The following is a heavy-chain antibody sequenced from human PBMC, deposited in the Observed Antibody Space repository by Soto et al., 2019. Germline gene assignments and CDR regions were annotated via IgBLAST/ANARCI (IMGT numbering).Heavy chain of an antibody. CDR2: ISSSGSST. CDR1: GFTFSHYA. CDR3: AMAGALDYFDY. D-gene: IGHD1-26*01. J-gene: IGHJ4*02. V-gene: IGHV3-23*01. Sequence: EVQLLESGGGLVQPGGSLRLSCAASGFTFSHYAMSWVRQAPGKGLEWVSSISSSGSSTYYADSVKGRVTISTDHSKNILYLQMDNLRVEDTAIYYCAMAGALDYFDYRGQGTLVSVSS.